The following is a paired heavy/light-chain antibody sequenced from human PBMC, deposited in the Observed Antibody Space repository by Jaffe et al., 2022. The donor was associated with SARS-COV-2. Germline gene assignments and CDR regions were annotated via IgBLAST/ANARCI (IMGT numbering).Heavy chain of an antibody. Sequence: EVQLLESGGGLVQPGGSLRLSCAASGFTFNNYVMSWVRQAPGKGLEWVSIISDGGGSTYYADSVKGRFTISRDSSKNALYLQMSSLRDEDTALYYCARSPDYFSFDYWGQGTLVTVSS. J-gene: IGHJ4*02. D-gene: IGHD4-17*01. V-gene: IGHV3-23*01. CDR2: ISDGGGST. CDR1: GFTFNNYV. CDR3: ARSPDYFSFDY.
Light chain of an antibody. CDR3: QTWDTAIHVV. J-gene: IGLJ2*01. V-gene: IGLV4-69*01. CDR1: SGHRSHA. Sequence: QLVLTQSPSASASLGASVKLTCTLNSGHRSHAIAWHQQQPEKGPRYLMKLNSDGSHSKGDGIPDRFSGSSSGAERYLTISSLQSEDEADYYCQTWDTAIHVVFGGGTKLTVL. CDR2: LNSDGSH.